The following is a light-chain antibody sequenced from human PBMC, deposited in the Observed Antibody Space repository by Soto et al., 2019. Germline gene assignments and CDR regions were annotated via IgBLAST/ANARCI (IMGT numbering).Light chain of an antibody. CDR1: QSISSY. CDR2: TAS. Sequence: DIQMTQSPSSLSASVGVRVTITCRASQSISSYLNWYQQKPGKAPKLLIYTASRLQSGVPSRFSGSGSGTDFTLTISSLQPEDFATYYCQQSYSSRPFGQGTKVEIK. J-gene: IGKJ1*01. CDR3: QQSYSSRP. V-gene: IGKV1-39*01.